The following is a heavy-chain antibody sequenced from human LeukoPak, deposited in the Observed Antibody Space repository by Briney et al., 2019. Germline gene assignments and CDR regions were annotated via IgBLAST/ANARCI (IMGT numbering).Heavy chain of an antibody. CDR1: GFTFITYA. D-gene: IGHD3-10*01. CDR2: ISGSGGST. J-gene: IGHJ4*02. Sequence: GGSLRLSCAASGFTFITYAMSWVRQAPGKGLEWVSTISGSGGSTDYADSVKGRFTISRDNSKNTLYLQMNSLRAEDTAVYYCAKDLPIINPPDNNWGQGTLVTVSS. V-gene: IGHV3-23*01. CDR3: AKDLPIINPPDNN.